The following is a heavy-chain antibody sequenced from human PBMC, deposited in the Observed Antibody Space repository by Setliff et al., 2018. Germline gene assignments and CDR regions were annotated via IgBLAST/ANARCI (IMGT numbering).Heavy chain of an antibody. Sequence: PSETLSLTCTVSGGSISSSSHYWGWIRQPPGKGLEWIGSIYYTGSTYYNPSLKSRVTMLVDTSKRQFSLKLGSATAADTAVYYCARDMGQPYYFESWGLGTLVTVS. CDR3: ARDMGQPYYFES. V-gene: IGHV4-39*07. CDR2: IYYTGST. D-gene: IGHD1-1*01. CDR1: GGSISSSSHY. J-gene: IGHJ4*02.